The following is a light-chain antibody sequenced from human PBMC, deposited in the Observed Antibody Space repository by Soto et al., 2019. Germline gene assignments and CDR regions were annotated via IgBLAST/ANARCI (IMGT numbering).Light chain of an antibody. J-gene: IGLJ2*01. Sequence: QSALTQPASVSGSPGESITISCTGTSSDIGTYKYVSWYQHHPGKAPKLLIYGVSNRPSGVSNRFSGSKSGNTASLTISGLQAEDEADYYCSSYTTSRSYVIFGGGTKLTVL. CDR1: SSDIGTYKY. CDR2: GVS. V-gene: IGLV2-14*01. CDR3: SSYTTSRSYVI.